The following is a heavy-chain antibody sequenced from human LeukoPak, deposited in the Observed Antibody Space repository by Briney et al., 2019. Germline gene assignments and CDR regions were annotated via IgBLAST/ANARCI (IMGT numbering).Heavy chain of an antibody. V-gene: IGHV1-69*05. CDR3: AREGWDLGYYYYMDV. J-gene: IGHJ6*03. CDR2: IIPIFGTA. D-gene: IGHD1-26*01. Sequence: SVKVSCKASGGTFSSYAMSWVRQAPGQGLEWMGEIIPIFGTANYAQKFQGRVTITTDESTSTAYMELSSLRSEDTAVYYCAREGWDLGYYYYMDVWGKGTTVTVSS. CDR1: GGTFSSYA.